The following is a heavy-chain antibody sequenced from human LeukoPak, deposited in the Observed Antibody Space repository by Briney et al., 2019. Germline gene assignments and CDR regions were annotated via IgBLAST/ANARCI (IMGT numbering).Heavy chain of an antibody. Sequence: GASVKVSCKASGYTFTGYYMHWVRQAPGQGLEWMGWINPNSGGTNYAQKFQGRVTMTRDTSTSTVYMELSSLRSEDTAVYYCARERYDSSGDYYFAYWGQGTLVTVSS. J-gene: IGHJ4*02. D-gene: IGHD3-22*01. CDR1: GYTFTGYY. CDR2: INPNSGGT. CDR3: ARERYDSSGDYYFAY. V-gene: IGHV1-2*02.